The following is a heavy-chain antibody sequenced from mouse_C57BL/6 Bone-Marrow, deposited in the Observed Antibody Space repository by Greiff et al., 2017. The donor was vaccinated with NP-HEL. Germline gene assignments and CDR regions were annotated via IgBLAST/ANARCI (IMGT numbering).Heavy chain of an antibody. D-gene: IGHD3-2*02. J-gene: IGHJ3*01. V-gene: IGHV1-61*01. CDR1: GYTFTSYW. CDR2: IYPSDSET. Sequence: QVQLQQPGAELVRPGSSVKLSCKASGYTFTSYWMDWVKQRPGQGLEWIGNIYPSDSETHYNQKFKDKATLTVDKSSSTAYMQLSSLTSEDSAVYYCARRKLRLPWFAYWGQGTLVTVSA. CDR3: ARRKLRLPWFAY.